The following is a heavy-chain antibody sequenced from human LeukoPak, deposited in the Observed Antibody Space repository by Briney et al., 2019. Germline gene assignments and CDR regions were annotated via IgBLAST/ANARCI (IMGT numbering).Heavy chain of an antibody. V-gene: IGHV4-59*01. Sequence: SESLSLTSTVSVGSLSSYYWSCVRQPPGKGREWIGYIYYSGSTNYNPSLRSRVTISVATSKHQCSLDLRSVTAADTAVYYCARGPHYHDSSGYSPSYSYAMDVWGQGTTVTVSS. CDR2: IYYSGST. CDR1: VGSLSSYY. D-gene: IGHD3-22*01. CDR3: ARGPHYHDSSGYSPSYSYAMDV. J-gene: IGHJ6*02.